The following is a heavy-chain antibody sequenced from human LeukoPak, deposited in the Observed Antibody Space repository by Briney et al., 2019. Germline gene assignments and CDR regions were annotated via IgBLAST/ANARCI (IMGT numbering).Heavy chain of an antibody. V-gene: IGHV3-48*01. CDR3: ARATPYGQEFDY. Sequence: GGSLGLSCAASGFTFSSNFAMSWVRQAPGKGLEWVSYISSASSTIYYADSVKGRFTISRDNAKNSLYLQMNSLRADDTAVYYCARATPYGQEFDYWGQGTLVTVSS. CDR1: GFTFSSNFA. D-gene: IGHD4-17*01. J-gene: IGHJ4*02. CDR2: ISSASSTI.